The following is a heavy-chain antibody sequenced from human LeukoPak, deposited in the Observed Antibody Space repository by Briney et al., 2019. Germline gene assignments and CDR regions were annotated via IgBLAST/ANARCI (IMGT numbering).Heavy chain of an antibody. J-gene: IGHJ4*02. CDR1: GFSSYG. D-gene: IGHD6-19*01. CDR2: IWYDESNK. CDR3: ARVNEAVAGTDY. V-gene: IGHV3-33*01. Sequence: PGGSLRLSCAASGFSSYGMHWVRQAPGKGLEWVAVIWYDESNKYYADSVKGRFTISRDNSRNTLYLQMNSLRAEDTAVYYCARVNEAVAGTDYWGQGTLVTVSS.